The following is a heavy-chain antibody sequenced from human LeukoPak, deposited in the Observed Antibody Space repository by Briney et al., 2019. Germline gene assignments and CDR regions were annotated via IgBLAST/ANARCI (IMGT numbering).Heavy chain of an antibody. CDR3: ARDQGGSYYHDAFDI. J-gene: IGHJ3*02. D-gene: IGHD1-26*01. Sequence: GGSLRLSCAASGFTFSSYSMNWVRQAPGKGLEWVSSISSSSSYIYYADSVKGRFTISRDNAKNSLYLQMNSLRAEDTAVYYCARDQGGSYYHDAFDIWGQGTMVTVSS. CDR1: GFTFSSYS. V-gene: IGHV3-21*01. CDR2: ISSSSSYI.